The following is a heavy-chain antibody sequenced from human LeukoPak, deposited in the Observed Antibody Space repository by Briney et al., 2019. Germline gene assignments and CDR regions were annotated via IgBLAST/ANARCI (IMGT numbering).Heavy chain of an antibody. J-gene: IGHJ6*02. CDR2: SNGNGRTT. CDR3: ARKTPLALAGTPTEDYYYGMDV. CDR1: GFSLSNYW. D-gene: IGHD3-3*02. Sequence: QPGGSLRLSCAASGFSLSNYWMHGVRQAPGKGLVWVSRSNGNGRTTTYADPVKGRFTISRDNAKNTLYLQMNSLRAEDTGIYYCARKTPLALAGTPTEDYYYGMDVWGQGTTVTVSS. V-gene: IGHV3-74*01.